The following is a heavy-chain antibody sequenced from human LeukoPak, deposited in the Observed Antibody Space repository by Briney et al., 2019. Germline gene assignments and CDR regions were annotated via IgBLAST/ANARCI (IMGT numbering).Heavy chain of an antibody. CDR2: MNPDSGNT. CDR3: ARGKARITLIQAIDY. CDR1: GYTFTNYD. D-gene: IGHD3-22*01. V-gene: IGHV1-8*01. J-gene: IGHJ4*02. Sequence: ASVKVSCKASGYTFTNYDINWVRQATGQGLEWMGWMNPDSGNTGYAQKFQGRVTMTRNTSISTVYMELSSLRSEDTAIYYCARGKARITLIQAIDYWGQGTLVTVSS.